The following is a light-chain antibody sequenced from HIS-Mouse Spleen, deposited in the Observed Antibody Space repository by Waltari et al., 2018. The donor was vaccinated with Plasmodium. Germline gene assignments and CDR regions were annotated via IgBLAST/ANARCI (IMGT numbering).Light chain of an antibody. V-gene: IGKV1-39*01. CDR3: QQSHT. J-gene: IGKJ2*01. CDR2: AAS. CDR1: QSISSY. Sequence: DIQITQSPSSLSASVGDRVTITCRASQSISSYLNWYQQKPGKAPKLLIYAASSLQSGVPSRFSGSGSGTDFTLTISSLQPEDFATYYCQQSHTFGQGTKLEIK.